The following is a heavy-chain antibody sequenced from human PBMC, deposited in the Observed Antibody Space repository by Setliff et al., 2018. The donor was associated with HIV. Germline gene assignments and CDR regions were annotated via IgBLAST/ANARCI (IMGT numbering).Heavy chain of an antibody. V-gene: IGHV1-2*06. CDR3: ARGVDHVDTSGYYSFFGP. CDR1: GYTFNDNY. D-gene: IGHD3-22*01. CDR2: SSPDIGDT. J-gene: IGHJ5*02. Sequence: GASVKVSCKASGYTFNDNYIHWVRQAPGQGLEWMGRSSPDIGDTNYAQMYHGRVTMTRDTSISTAYMELSSLKSDDTAVYYCARGVDHVDTSGYYSFFGPWGQGTLVTVSS.